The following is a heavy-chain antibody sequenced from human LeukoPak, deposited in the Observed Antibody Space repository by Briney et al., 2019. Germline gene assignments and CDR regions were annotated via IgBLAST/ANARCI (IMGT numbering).Heavy chain of an antibody. J-gene: IGHJ5*02. CDR1: GGSFSGYY. D-gene: IGHD1-20*01. V-gene: IGHV4-34*01. CDR2: INHSGST. CDR3: ARGAKLYNWNDVEWFDP. Sequence: SETLSLTCAVYGGSFSGYYWSWIRQPPGKGLEWIGEINHSGSTNYNPSLKSRVTISVDTSKNQFSLKLSSVTAADTAVYYCARGAKLYNWNDVEWFDPWGQGTLVTVSS.